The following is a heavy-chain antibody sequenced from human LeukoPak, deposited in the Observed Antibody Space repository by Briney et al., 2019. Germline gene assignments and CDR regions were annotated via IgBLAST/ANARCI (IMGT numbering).Heavy chain of an antibody. CDR1: GYSISSDYY. Sequence: SETLSLTCSVSGYSISSDYYWGWIRQPPGKGLEWIGSIYYSGSIYYNPSLKSRVTISEDTSKNQFPLKLSSVTAADTAVYYCASRYCSGGNCYREVSFDIWGQGTMVTVSS. CDR3: ASRYCSGGNCYREVSFDI. J-gene: IGHJ3*02. CDR2: IYYSGSI. V-gene: IGHV4-38-2*02. D-gene: IGHD2-15*01.